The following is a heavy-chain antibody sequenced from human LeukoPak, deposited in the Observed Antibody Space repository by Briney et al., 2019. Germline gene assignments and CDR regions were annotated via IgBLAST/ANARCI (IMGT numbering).Heavy chain of an antibody. Sequence: SETLSLTCTVSGGSISSYYWSWIRQPPGKRLEWIGYIYYSGSTNYNPSLKSRVTISVDTSKNQFSLKLSSVTAADTAVYYCARPYCSGGGCYSDVFDIWGQGTMVTVSS. CDR2: IYYSGST. CDR3: ARPYCSGGGCYSDVFDI. D-gene: IGHD2-15*01. J-gene: IGHJ3*02. V-gene: IGHV4-59*01. CDR1: GGSISSYY.